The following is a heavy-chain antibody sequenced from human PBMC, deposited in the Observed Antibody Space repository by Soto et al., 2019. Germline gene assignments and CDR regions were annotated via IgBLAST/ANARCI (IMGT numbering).Heavy chain of an antibody. D-gene: IGHD3-22*01. CDR1: GGTFSSYT. CDR3: ARDTYYYDNSGPLGY. Sequence: ASVKVSCKASGGTFSSYTINWVRQAPGQGLEWMGRIIPILGIANYAQKFQGRVTITADKSTSTAYMELSSLRSEDTAVYYCARDTYYYDNSGPLGYWSQGTLVTVSS. V-gene: IGHV1-69*04. CDR2: IIPILGIA. J-gene: IGHJ4*02.